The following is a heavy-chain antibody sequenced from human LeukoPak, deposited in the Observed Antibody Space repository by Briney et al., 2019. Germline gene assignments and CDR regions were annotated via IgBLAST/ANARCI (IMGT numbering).Heavy chain of an antibody. CDR1: GGSISSYY. CDR2: IYYSGST. D-gene: IGHD4-17*01. CDR3: ARDLVYGDYPGHDAFDI. Sequence: SETLSLTCNVSGGSISSYYWSWIRRPPPKGLEWIGYIYYSGSTNYNPSLKSRVTISVDTSKNQFSLKLSSVTAADTAVYYCARDLVYGDYPGHDAFDIWGQGTMITVSS. J-gene: IGHJ3*02. V-gene: IGHV4-59*01.